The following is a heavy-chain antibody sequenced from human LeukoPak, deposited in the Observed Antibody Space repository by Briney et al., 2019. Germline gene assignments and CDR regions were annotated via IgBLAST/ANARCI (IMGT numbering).Heavy chain of an antibody. CDR2: IYHSGST. D-gene: IGHD6-19*01. J-gene: IGHJ6*03. CDR3: ARDMAAVAGTKSYYYYYYYMDV. V-gene: IGHV4-38-2*02. CDR1: GYSISSGYY. Sequence: SETLSLTCTVSGYSISSGYYWGWIRQPPGKGLEWIGSIYHSGSTYYNPSLKSRVTISVDTSKNQFSLKLSSVTAADTAVYYCARDMAAVAGTKSYYYYYYYMDVWGKGTTVTVSS.